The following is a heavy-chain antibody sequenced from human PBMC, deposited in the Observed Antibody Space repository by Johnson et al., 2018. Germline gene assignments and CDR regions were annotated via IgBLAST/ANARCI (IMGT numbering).Heavy chain of an antibody. D-gene: IGHD3-16*02. J-gene: IGHJ1*01. V-gene: IGHV1-69*01. CDR2: IIPKFDTA. CDR3: ARGLSYKTD. Sequence: VQLVESGAEVKKPGSSVKVSCKATGGTFKSYAITWLRQAPGQGLEWMGGIIPKFDTANYAQKFQDRVTITADESTGTAYMELSSLRSGDTAVYYCARGLSYKTDWGQGTLVTVSS. CDR1: GGTFKSYA.